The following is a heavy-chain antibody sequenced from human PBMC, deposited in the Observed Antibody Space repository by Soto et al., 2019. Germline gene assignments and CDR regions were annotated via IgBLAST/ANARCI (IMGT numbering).Heavy chain of an antibody. D-gene: IGHD3-22*01. V-gene: IGHV4-31*03. CDR2: IYYSGST. CDR1: GGSISSGGYY. Sequence: SETLSLTCTVSGGSISSGGYYWSWIRQHPGKGLEWIGYIYYSGSTYYNPSLKSRVTISVDTSKNQFSLKLSSVTAADTAVYYCARVTYYYDSSGYYPEYFQHWGQGTLVTVSS. CDR3: ARVTYYYDSSGYYPEYFQH. J-gene: IGHJ1*01.